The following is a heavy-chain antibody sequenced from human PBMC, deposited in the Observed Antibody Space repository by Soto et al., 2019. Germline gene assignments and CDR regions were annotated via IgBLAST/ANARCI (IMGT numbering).Heavy chain of an antibody. CDR2: ISSSSSYI. CDR3: ARDFYGNYDFWSGYFC. V-gene: IGHV3-21*01. Sequence: SGGSLRLSCAASGFTFSSYSMNWVRQAPGKGLEWVSSISSSSSYIYYADSVKGRFTIFRDNAKNSLYLQMNSLRAEDTAVYYCARDFYGNYDFWSGYFCWGQGTLVTVSS. J-gene: IGHJ4*02. D-gene: IGHD3-3*01. CDR1: GFTFSSYS.